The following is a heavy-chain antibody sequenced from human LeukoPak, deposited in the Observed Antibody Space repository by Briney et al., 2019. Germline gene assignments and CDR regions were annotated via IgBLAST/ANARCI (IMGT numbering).Heavy chain of an antibody. J-gene: IGHJ5*02. V-gene: IGHV5-51*01. Sequence: GESLKISRKGSGYSFTSYWIGWVRQMPGKGLEWMGIIYPGDSDTRYSPSFQGQVTISADKSISTAYLQWSSLKASDTAMYYCARPAGGGSYANWFDPWGQGTLVTVSS. CDR3: ARPAGGGSYANWFDP. CDR2: IYPGDSDT. D-gene: IGHD1-26*01. CDR1: GYSFTSYW.